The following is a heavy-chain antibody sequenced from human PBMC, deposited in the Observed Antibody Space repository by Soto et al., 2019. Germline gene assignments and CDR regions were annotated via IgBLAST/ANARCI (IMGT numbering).Heavy chain of an antibody. V-gene: IGHV2-5*01. CDR3: AHSPNSSGWYLSSSFDY. CDR1: GFSLSTSGVG. CDR2: IYWIDDK. D-gene: IGHD6-19*01. Sequence: SGPTLVNPTQTLRLTCTFSGFSLSTSGVGVGWIRQPPGKALEWLALIYWIDDKRYSPSLKSRLTITKDTSKNQVVLRMTNMDPVDTATYFCAHSPNSSGWYLSSSFDYWGQGTLVTVSS. J-gene: IGHJ4*02.